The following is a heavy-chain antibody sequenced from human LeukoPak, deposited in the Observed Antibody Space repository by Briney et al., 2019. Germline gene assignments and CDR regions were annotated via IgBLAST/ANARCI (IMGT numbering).Heavy chain of an antibody. D-gene: IGHD3-10*01. CDR2: INHSGST. Sequence: SETLSLTCTVSGGSISSGGYYWSWIRQPPGKGLEWIGEINHSGSTNYNPSLKSRVTISVDTSKNQFSLKLSSVTAADTAVYYCASISSYGSGSSPNYYYYYGMDVWGKGTTVTVSS. CDR3: ASISSYGSGSSPNYYYYYGMDV. J-gene: IGHJ6*04. CDR1: GGSISSGGYY. V-gene: IGHV4-39*07.